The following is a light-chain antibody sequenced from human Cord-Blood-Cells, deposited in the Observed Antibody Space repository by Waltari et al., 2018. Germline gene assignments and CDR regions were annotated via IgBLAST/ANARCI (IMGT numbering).Light chain of an antibody. V-gene: IGLV3-19*01. J-gene: IGLJ2*01. CDR2: GKN. CDR3: NSRDSSGNPS. Sequence: SSELTQDPAVSVDLGQTVRITCQGDSLRSYYASWYQQKPGQAPVLVIYGKNNRPSGIPDRFSGSSSGNTASLTITGAQAEDEADYYCNSRDSSGNPSFGGGTKLTVL. CDR1: SLRSYY.